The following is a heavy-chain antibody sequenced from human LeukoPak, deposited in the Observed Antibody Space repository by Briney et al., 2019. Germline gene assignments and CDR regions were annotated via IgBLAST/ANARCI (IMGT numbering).Heavy chain of an antibody. CDR3: ASKLDRIAAAGFDY. CDR1: GFTFSSYS. V-gene: IGHV3-21*01. Sequence: PGGSLRLSCAASGFTFSSYSMNWVRQAPGKGPEWVSSISSSSSYIYYADSVKGRFTISRDNAKNSLYLQMNSLRAEDTAVYYCASKLDRIAAAGFDYWGQGTLVTVSS. D-gene: IGHD6-13*01. J-gene: IGHJ4*02. CDR2: ISSSSSYI.